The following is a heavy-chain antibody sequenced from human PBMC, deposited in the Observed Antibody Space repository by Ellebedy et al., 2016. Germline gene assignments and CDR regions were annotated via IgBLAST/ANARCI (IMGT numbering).Heavy chain of an antibody. V-gene: IGHV3-23*01. Sequence: GGSLRLSXATSGFTFSNYFMTWIRQAPGKGLEWVATISAGGDNTFFADSVKGRFTISRDNSKNTLYLHMNNLRADDTALYYCRQGHYFDQWGQGALVTVSS. CDR3: RQGHYFDQ. CDR2: ISAGGDNT. J-gene: IGHJ4*02. CDR1: GFTFSNYF.